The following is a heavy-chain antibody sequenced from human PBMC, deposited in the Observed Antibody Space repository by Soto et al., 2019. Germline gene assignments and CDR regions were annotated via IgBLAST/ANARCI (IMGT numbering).Heavy chain of an antibody. J-gene: IGHJ4*02. CDR1: GFTFSSYA. D-gene: IGHD2-2*01. V-gene: IGHV3-23*01. CDR2: VSGSCGRT. Sequence: EVQLLESGGGLVQPGGSLRLSCAASGFTFSSYAMSWVRQAPGKGLEWVSVVSGSCGRTYYADSLKGRFTVTRDSSKNTLYLQMYSLRAEDTAVYYCATDRYCSSTSCYAGFDYWGQGTPVTVSS. CDR3: ATDRYCSSTSCYAGFDY.